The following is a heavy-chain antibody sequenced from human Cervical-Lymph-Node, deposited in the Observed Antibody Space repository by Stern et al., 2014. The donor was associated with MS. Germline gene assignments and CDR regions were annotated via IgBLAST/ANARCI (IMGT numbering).Heavy chain of an antibody. V-gene: IGHV2-70*01. D-gene: IGHD3-16*01. CDR3: ARGCHRGELRPPFDA. Sequence: QVTLRESGPAVVKPTQTLTLTCTFSGFSLTTSGECVTWIRQPPGKALEWLALLDWDDDTYYSTSRRPRLTVSKDPSNNPELLTVTNMDPVDPATYYWARGCHRGELRPPFDAWGQGGLVTVSS. J-gene: IGHJ4*02. CDR1: GFSLTTSGEC. CDR2: LDWDDDT.